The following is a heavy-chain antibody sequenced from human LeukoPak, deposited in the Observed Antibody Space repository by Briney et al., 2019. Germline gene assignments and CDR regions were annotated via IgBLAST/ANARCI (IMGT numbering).Heavy chain of an antibody. CDR3: ARISTSIAARSHAWFDP. CDR2: IYYSGST. J-gene: IGHJ5*02. Sequence: SETLSLTCTVSGGSISSSSYYWGWIRQPPGKGLEWIGSIYYSGSTYYNPSLKSRVTISVDTSKNQFSLKLNSVTAADTAVYYCARISTSIAARSHAWFDPWGQGTLVTVSS. CDR1: GGSISSSSYY. D-gene: IGHD6-6*01. V-gene: IGHV4-39*07.